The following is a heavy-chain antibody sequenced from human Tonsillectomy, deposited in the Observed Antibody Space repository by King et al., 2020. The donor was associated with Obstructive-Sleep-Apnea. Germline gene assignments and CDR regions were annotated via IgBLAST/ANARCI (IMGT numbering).Heavy chain of an antibody. CDR3: ARRGWSGGSCYSSVLVFPYFDY. D-gene: IGHD2-15*01. J-gene: IGHJ4*02. CDR2: IYPGDSDT. CDR1: GYSFTSYW. Sequence: QLVQSGAEVKKPGESLKISCKGSGYSFTSYWIGWVRQMPGKGLEWMGIIYPGDSDTRYSPSFQGQVTISADKSINTAYLQWSSLKASDTAMYYCARRGWSGGSCYSSVLVFPYFDYWGQGTLVTVSS. V-gene: IGHV5-51*01.